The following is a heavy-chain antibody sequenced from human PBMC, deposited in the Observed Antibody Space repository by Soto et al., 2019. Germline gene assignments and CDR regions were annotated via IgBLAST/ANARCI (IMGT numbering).Heavy chain of an antibody. V-gene: IGHV4-30-2*06. CDR1: GGTITSGRSS. CDR2: IYHSGST. CDR3: VRESVASGPHYFDT. D-gene: IGHD6-6*01. Sequence: QLQLQESGSGLVKPSQTLSLTCSVSGGTITSGRSSWNWIRQSPGKGLEWIAYIYHSGSTYYNPSLKSRVTISVDRSENQFSLKLTSVTAADTAVYYCVRESVASGPHYFDTWGPGTLVTVSS. J-gene: IGHJ5*02.